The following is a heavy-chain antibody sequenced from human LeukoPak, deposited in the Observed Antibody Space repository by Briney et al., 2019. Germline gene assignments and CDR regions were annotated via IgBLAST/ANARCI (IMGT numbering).Heavy chain of an antibody. CDR3: ARVSSVSRAFDS. J-gene: IGHJ4*02. Sequence: GGSLRLSCAASEFTFSSYSMNWVRQAPGKGLEWVSCISSSGSNIYYADSVKGRFPIYRDNAKNSLYLQMHTLTDEDTAVCYCARVSSVSRAFDSWGQGTLVTVSS. CDR2: ISSSGSNI. V-gene: IGHV3-48*02. CDR1: EFTFSSYS. D-gene: IGHD1-26*01.